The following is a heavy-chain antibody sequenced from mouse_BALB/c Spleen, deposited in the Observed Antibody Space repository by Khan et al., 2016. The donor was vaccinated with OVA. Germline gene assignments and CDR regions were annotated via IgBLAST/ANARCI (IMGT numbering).Heavy chain of an antibody. V-gene: IGHV3-2*02. D-gene: IGHD1-2*01. CDR3: ARTARIKY. Sequence: VQLKESRPGLVKPSQSLSLTRTVTGYSITSGYGWNWIRQFPGNKLEWMGYISYSGSTNYNPSLKSRISITRDTSKNQFFLQLNSVTTEDTATYYCARTARIKYWGQGTTLTVSS. J-gene: IGHJ2*01. CDR2: ISYSGST. CDR1: GYSITSGYG.